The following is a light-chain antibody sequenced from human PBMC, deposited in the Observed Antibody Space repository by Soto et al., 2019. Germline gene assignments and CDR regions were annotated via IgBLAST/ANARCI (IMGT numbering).Light chain of an antibody. Sequence: EIEMTQSPATLSVSPGDRVTLTCRASQDIRSCLAWYQQKPGQAPRLLIYGASIMATGVPATFSGSGSGTEFTLIISSLQPDDFVGYYCQQHCIWPLTFGRGTKVEIK. V-gene: IGKV3-15*01. J-gene: IGKJ4*01. CDR3: QQHCIWPLT. CDR2: GAS. CDR1: QDIRSC.